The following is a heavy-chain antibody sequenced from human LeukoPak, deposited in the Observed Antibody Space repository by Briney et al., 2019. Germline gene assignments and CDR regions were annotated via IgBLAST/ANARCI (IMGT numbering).Heavy chain of an antibody. D-gene: IGHD2-15*01. V-gene: IGHV4-39*01. CDR1: GGSISSSSYY. CDR3: ATNYCSGGSCYSEGAFDI. Sequence: SETLSLTCTVSGGSISSSSYYWGWIRQPPGKGLVWSGSIYYSGSTYYNPSLKGRVTISVDTSKNQFSLKLSSVTAADTAVYYCATNYCSGGSCYSEGAFDIWGQGTMVTVSS. J-gene: IGHJ3*02. CDR2: IYYSGST.